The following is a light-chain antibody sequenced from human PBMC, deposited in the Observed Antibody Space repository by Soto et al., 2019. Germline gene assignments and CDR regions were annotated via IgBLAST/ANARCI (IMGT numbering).Light chain of an antibody. CDR2: AAS. Sequence: DIQMTQSPSSLSASVGDRVTSTCRASQGIGNYLAWYQQKPGKDPKLLIFAASTLHSGVPSRFRGSGSGTDFTLTISSLQPEDVATYYCQKYNVALGTFGPGTKVDIK. J-gene: IGKJ3*01. V-gene: IGKV1-27*01. CDR3: QKYNVALGT. CDR1: QGIGNY.